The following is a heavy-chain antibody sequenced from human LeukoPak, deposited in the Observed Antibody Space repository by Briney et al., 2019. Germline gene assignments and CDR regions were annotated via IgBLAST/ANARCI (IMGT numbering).Heavy chain of an antibody. CDR1: GGSISSSSYY. CDR3: AREVRSGYAIDY. Sequence: SATLSLTCTVSGGSISSSSYYWGWIRQPPGKGLEWIGSIYYSGSTYYNPSLKSRVTISVDTSKNQFSLKLSSVTAADTAVYYCAREVRSGYAIDYWGQGTLVTVSS. V-gene: IGHV4-39*07. CDR2: IYYSGST. J-gene: IGHJ4*02. D-gene: IGHD5-12*01.